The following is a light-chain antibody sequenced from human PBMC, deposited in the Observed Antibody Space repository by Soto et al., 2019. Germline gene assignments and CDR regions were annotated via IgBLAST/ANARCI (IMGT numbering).Light chain of an antibody. Sequence: DIQMTQSPSTLSASVGDRVTITCRASQSISSWLAWYQQKPGKAPKLLIYDASSLESGVPSRFSGSGSGKXXXXXXXSLQPDDFATYYCQQYNSYWTFGQGTKV. CDR1: QSISSW. CDR2: DAS. J-gene: IGKJ1*01. V-gene: IGKV1-5*01. CDR3: QQYNSYWT.